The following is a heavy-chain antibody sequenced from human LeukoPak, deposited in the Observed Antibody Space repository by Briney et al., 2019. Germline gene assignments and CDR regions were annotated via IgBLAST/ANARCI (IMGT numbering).Heavy chain of an antibody. V-gene: IGHV3-30-3*01. CDR2: ISYDGSNK. CDR3: ARDSFRSSGLIDY. J-gene: IGHJ4*02. CDR1: GFTFGSYA. Sequence: GGSLRLSCAASGFTFGSYAMHWVRQAPGKGLEWVAVISYDGSNKYYADSVKGRFTISRDNSKNTLYLQMNSLRAEDTAVYYCARDSFRSSGLIDYWGQGTLVTVSS. D-gene: IGHD3-22*01.